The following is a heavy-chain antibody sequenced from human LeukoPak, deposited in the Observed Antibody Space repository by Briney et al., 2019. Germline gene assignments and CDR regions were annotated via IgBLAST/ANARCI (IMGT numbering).Heavy chain of an antibody. CDR2: IYYSGST. J-gene: IGHJ6*03. CDR1: GGSISSGGYY. CDR3: ARRLVEYSSPPEYYYYYMDV. Sequence: PSETLSLTCTVSGGSISSGGYYWSWIRQHPGKGLEWIGYIYYSGSTYYNPSLKSRLTISVDTSKNQFSLKLSSVTAADTAVYYCARRLVEYSSPPEYYYYYMDVWGKGTTVTVSS. V-gene: IGHV4-31*03. D-gene: IGHD6-6*01.